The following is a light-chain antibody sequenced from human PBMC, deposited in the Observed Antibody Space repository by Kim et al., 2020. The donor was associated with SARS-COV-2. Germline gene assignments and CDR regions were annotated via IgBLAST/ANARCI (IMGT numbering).Light chain of an antibody. CDR1: RNNVGNQG. CDR3: SAWDFTLSAWV. Sequence: QTATLTCTGNRNNVGNQGAACLQQHQGHPPKLLSSRNNNRPSGISERLSAPRSGNTASLTITGLQPEDEADYYCSAWDFTLSAWVFGGGTQLTVL. V-gene: IGLV10-54*01. J-gene: IGLJ3*02. CDR2: RNN.